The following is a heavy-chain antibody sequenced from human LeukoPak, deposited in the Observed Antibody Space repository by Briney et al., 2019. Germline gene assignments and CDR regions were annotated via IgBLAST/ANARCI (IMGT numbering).Heavy chain of an antibody. D-gene: IGHD3-9*01. J-gene: IGHJ5*02. CDR2: INPNSGGT. V-gene: IGHV1-2*02. Sequence: GASVKVSCKASGYTFTGYYMHWVRQAPGQGREWMGWINPNSGGTNYAQKFQGRVSMTRDTSISTGYMELSSLRSDDTAVYFCARKYDILTGYDNWFDPWGQGTLVTVSS. CDR3: ARKYDILTGYDNWFDP. CDR1: GYTFTGYY.